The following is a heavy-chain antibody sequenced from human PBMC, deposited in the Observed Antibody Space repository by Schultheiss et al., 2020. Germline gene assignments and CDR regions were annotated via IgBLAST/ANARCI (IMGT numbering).Heavy chain of an antibody. Sequence: AETLSLTCTVSGGSISSYYWSWVRQPPGKGLEWIGEINHSGSTNYNPSLKSRVTISVDTSKNQFSLKLSSVTAADTAVYYCSRDVDVGNYDSSGYYYYYYGMDVWGQGNTGTVSS. CDR2: INHSGST. V-gene: IGHV4-59*12. CDR1: GGSISSYY. J-gene: IGHJ6*02. D-gene: IGHD3-22*01. CDR3: SRDVDVGNYDSSGYYYYYYGMDV.